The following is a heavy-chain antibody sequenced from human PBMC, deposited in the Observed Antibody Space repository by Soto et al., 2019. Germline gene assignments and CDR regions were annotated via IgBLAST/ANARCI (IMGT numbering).Heavy chain of an antibody. CDR3: VKGRGKAPGSLDY. CDR1: GFTFSSFS. Sequence: GGSLRLSCAASGFTFSSFSMTWVRQAPGKGLEWVSGISDSGGMTYYADSVRGRFTISRDNSKNTLYLQMSGLRADDTAVYFCVKGRGKAPGSLDYWGQGILVTVSS. D-gene: IGHD6-13*01. CDR2: ISDSGGMT. V-gene: IGHV3-23*01. J-gene: IGHJ4*02.